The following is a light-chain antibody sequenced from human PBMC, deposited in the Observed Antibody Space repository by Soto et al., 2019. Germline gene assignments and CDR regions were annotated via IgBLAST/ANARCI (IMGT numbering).Light chain of an antibody. Sequence: DIQMTQSPSSLSASVGDRVTITCRASQGISNYLAWYQQKPGKVPRLLIFAASTLQSGAPSRFRGAGSETDFTLPINGLQPAYVATYYSPKYNPAPWTFGQGTKLEIQ. V-gene: IGKV1-27*01. J-gene: IGKJ1*01. CDR3: PKYNPAPWT. CDR2: AAS. CDR1: QGISNY.